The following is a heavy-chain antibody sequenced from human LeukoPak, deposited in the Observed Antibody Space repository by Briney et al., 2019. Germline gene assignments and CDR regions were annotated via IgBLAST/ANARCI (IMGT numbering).Heavy chain of an antibody. D-gene: IGHD6-13*01. V-gene: IGHV4-59*01. CDR3: AGGDIAAAGTFDY. J-gene: IGHJ4*02. CDR2: IYYSGST. Sequence: SQTLSLTCTVSGGSISSYYCSWIRQPPGKGLEWIGYIYYSGSTNYNPSLKSRVTISVDTSKNQFSLKLSSVTAADTAVYYCAGGDIAAAGTFDYWGQGTLVTVSS. CDR1: GGSISSYY.